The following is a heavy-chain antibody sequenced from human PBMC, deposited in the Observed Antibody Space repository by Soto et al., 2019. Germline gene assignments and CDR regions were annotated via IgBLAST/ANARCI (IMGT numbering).Heavy chain of an antibody. J-gene: IGHJ4*02. V-gene: IGHV5-10-1*01. D-gene: IGHD3-22*01. CDR1: GYSFADYW. Sequence: PGESLKISCKGSGYSFADYWITWVRQRPGKGLEWMGRIDPSDSQTYYSPSFRGHVTISVTKSITTVFLQRSSLRASDTAMYYCARQIYDSDTGPNFQYYFDSWGQGTPVTVSS. CDR3: ARQIYDSDTGPNFQYYFDS. CDR2: IDPSDSQT.